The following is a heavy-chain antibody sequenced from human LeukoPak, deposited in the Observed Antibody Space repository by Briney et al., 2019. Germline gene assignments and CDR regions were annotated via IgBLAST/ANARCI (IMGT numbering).Heavy chain of an antibody. V-gene: IGHV4-59*01. CDR3: VRGPYGSSISNWFDP. D-gene: IGHD3-10*01. CDR2: IYYNGDT. Sequence: SETLSLTCSVSGDSITGYSWSWIRQTPGKGLEWIGYIYYNGDTHYNPSLNSRLSMSVDTPKKQFSLNLRSVTAADTAVYYCVRGPYGSSISNWFDPWGQGLLVTVSS. CDR1: GDSITGYS. J-gene: IGHJ5*02.